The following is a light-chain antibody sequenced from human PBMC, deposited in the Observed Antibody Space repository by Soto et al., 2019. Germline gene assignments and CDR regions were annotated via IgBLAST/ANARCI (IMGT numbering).Light chain of an antibody. J-gene: IGKJ2*01. CDR1: QRLLHSNGFNY. CDR2: LGS. CDR3: MQALQSPRT. V-gene: IGKV2-28*01. Sequence: DVVMTQSPLSLPVTPGEPASISCNSSQRLLHSNGFNYLDWYLQRPGQSPQLLIYLGSNRASGVPDRFSGSGSGTDFTLKISRVEAEDVGVYYCMQALQSPRTFGQGSKLKIK.